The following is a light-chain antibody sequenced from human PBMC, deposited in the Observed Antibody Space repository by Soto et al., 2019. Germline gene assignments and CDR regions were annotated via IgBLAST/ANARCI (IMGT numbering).Light chain of an antibody. J-gene: IGKJ4*01. Sequence: EIVLTQSPGTLSLSPGERVTLSCRASQSVTSSNLAWYQQKPGQAPSLLISGASTRATGIPDRFIGSGSGTDFTLTISRLEPEDFAVYYCQQYDTSPPPSGGGTKVEI. CDR3: QQYDTSPPP. CDR1: QSVTSSN. V-gene: IGKV3-20*01. CDR2: GAS.